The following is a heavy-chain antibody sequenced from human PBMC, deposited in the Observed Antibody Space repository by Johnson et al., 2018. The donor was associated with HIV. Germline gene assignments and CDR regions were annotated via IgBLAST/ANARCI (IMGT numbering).Heavy chain of an antibody. V-gene: IGHV3-30*14. CDR2: ISYDGSNK. CDR3: ARDSGNDAFDI. D-gene: IGHD4-23*01. J-gene: IGHJ3*02. CDR1: GFNVSSNY. Sequence: VQLVESGGGVVQPGRSLRLSCAASGFNVSSNYMSWVRQAPGKGLEWVSVISYDGSNKYYADSVKGRFSISRDNSKSTLYLQMNSLRTEDTAVYYCARDSGNDAFDIWGQGTMVTVSS.